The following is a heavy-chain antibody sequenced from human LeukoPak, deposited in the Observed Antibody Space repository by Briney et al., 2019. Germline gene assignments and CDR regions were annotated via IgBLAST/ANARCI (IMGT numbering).Heavy chain of an antibody. D-gene: IGHD2-2*01. Sequence: SETLSLTCTVSGGSISSYYWSWIRQPPGKGLEWIGYIYYSGSTYYNPSFKSRVTISADTSKNQFSLNLSSVTAADTAVYYCARILGYCSSISCAEAFDIWGQGTMVTVSS. CDR1: GGSISSYY. CDR2: IYYSGST. V-gene: IGHV4-59*08. CDR3: ARILGYCSSISCAEAFDI. J-gene: IGHJ3*02.